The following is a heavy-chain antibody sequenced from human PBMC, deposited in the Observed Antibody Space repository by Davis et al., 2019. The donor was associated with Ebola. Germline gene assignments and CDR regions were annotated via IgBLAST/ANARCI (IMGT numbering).Heavy chain of an antibody. CDR2: ISSDGSNK. CDR1: GFTFSSYA. J-gene: IGHJ4*02. V-gene: IGHV3-30*04. CDR3: ARDSWMGY. D-gene: IGHD2-2*03. Sequence: GESLKISCAASGFTFSSYAMHWVRQAPGKGLEWVAVISSDGSNKYYADSVKGRFTISRDNSKNTLYLQMNSLRAEDTAVYYCARDSWMGYWGQGTLVTVSS.